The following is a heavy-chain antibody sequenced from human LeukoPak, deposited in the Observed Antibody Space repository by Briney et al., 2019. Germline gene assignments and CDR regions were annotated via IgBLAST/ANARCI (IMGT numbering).Heavy chain of an antibody. Sequence: GGSLRLSCTASGFAFGSYAMAWVRQAPGKGLEGVAAIGSDYDRVHEDSVKGRFTISRDNSKSTLYLQMDNLRPEDTAVYFCAKSAGVATIYFDSWGQGALVTVSS. CDR2: IGSDYDR. CDR3: AKSAGVATIYFDS. CDR1: GFAFGSYA. V-gene: IGHV3-23*01. D-gene: IGHD5-12*01. J-gene: IGHJ4*02.